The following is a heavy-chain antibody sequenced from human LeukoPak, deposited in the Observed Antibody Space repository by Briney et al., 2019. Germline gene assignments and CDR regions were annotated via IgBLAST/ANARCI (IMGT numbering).Heavy chain of an antibody. J-gene: IGHJ4*02. CDR1: GGSISSGSYY. CDR3: ARAFFGYSSSAVGD. D-gene: IGHD6-6*01. Sequence: SETLSLTCTVSGGSISSGSYYWSWIRQPAGKGLEWIGRIYTSGSTNYNPSLKSRVTISVATSKNQFSLKLSSVTAADTAVYYCARAFFGYSSSAVGDWGQGTLVTVSS. CDR2: IYTSGST. V-gene: IGHV4-61*02.